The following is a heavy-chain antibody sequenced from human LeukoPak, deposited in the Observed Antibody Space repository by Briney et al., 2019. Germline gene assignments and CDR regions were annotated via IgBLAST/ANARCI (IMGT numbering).Heavy chain of an antibody. CDR1: GFTFDDYG. CDR3: ARAKGPMVGAPLDY. Sequence: GGSLRLSCAASGFTFDDYGMSWVRQAPGKGMEWVSGINWNGGSTGYADSVKGRFTISRDNAKNSLYLQMNSLRAEDTALYYCARAKGPMVGAPLDYWGQGTLVTVSS. V-gene: IGHV3-20*04. D-gene: IGHD1-26*01. J-gene: IGHJ4*02. CDR2: INWNGGST.